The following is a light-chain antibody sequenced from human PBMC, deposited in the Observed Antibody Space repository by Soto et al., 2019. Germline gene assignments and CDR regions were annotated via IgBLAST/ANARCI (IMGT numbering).Light chain of an antibody. CDR2: EDN. Sequence: NFMLTQPHSVSESPGKKVTISCTRSSGSIATNYVQWYRQRPGSAPTTVISEDNQRPSGVPDRFSGSIDTSSNSASLTISGLKTEDEADYYCQSYDSNSVVFGGGTKVTVL. J-gene: IGLJ2*01. CDR3: QSYDSNSVV. CDR1: SGSIATNY. V-gene: IGLV6-57*04.